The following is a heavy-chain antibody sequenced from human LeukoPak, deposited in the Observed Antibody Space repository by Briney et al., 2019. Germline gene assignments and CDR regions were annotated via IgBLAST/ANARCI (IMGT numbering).Heavy chain of an antibody. V-gene: IGHV1-18*01. CDR3: ARGKPGDY. CDR2: IRPYNGDT. D-gene: IGHD7-27*01. Sequence: GASVKVSCKASGYSFTDYSVTWVRQAPGQGLEWMGWIRPYNGDTNYAQKLQGRVTMTTDTSTSTAYMELRSLRSDDTAVYYCARGKPGDYWGQGTLVAVSS. J-gene: IGHJ4*02. CDR1: GYSFTDYS.